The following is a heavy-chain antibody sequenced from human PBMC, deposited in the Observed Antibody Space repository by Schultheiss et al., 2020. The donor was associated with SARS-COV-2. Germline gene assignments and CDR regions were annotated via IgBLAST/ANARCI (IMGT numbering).Heavy chain of an antibody. Sequence: GGSLRLSCAASGFTFSSYGMHWVRQAPGKGLEWVSGISWNSGSIGYADSVKGRFTMSRDNAKNSLYLQMNSLRAEDTAVYYCARDNIAAAGLSFDYWGQGTLVTVSS. D-gene: IGHD6-13*01. V-gene: IGHV3-48*04. J-gene: IGHJ4*02. CDR3: ARDNIAAAGLSFDY. CDR2: ISWNSGSI. CDR1: GFTFSSYG.